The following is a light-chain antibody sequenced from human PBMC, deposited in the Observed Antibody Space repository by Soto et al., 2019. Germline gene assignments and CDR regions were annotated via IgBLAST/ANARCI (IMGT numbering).Light chain of an antibody. J-gene: IGKJ1*01. CDR2: GVS. CDR3: QQYGSSPQT. Sequence: EIVLTQSPGTLSLSPGERATLSCRASQRLSASDIAWYQQKPGQAPKFLIYGVSSRATGIPDRFSGSGSGTDFTLTISRLEPEDFAVYYCQQYGSSPQTFGQGTKVDIK. V-gene: IGKV3-20*01. CDR1: QRLSASD.